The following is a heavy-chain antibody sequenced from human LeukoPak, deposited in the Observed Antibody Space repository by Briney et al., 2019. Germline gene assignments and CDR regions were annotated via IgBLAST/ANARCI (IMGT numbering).Heavy chain of an antibody. J-gene: IGHJ2*01. Sequence: GSLRLSCAASGFTFSSYSMNWVRQPPGKGLEWIGYIYYSGSTNYNPSLKSRVTISVDTSKNQFSLKLSSVTAADTAVYYCARAGESITMIVVADWYFDLWGRGTLVTVSS. CDR3: ARAGESITMIVVADWYFDL. V-gene: IGHV4-59*01. D-gene: IGHD3-22*01. CDR2: IYYSGST. CDR1: GFTFSSYS.